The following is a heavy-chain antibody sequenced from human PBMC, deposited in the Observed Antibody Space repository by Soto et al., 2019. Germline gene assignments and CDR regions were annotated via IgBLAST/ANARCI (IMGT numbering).Heavy chain of an antibody. Sequence: GASVQVSCKASGYTFITYYNLWERQAPGQGLEWKGRMNPYHGKAGYAQQSQSRVTTTRKTTTNTAYTELSSLRSNDTAVDFCARRKERSGPNYFDSWGQGTLVTVSS. CDR1: GYTFITYY. CDR2: MNPYHGKA. J-gene: IGHJ4*02. V-gene: IGHV1-8*01. D-gene: IGHD6-25*01. CDR3: ARRKERSGPNYFDS.